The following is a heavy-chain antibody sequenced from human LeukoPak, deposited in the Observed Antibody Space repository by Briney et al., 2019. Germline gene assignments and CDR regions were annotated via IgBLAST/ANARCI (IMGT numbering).Heavy chain of an antibody. V-gene: IGHV3-48*03. D-gene: IGHD3-10*01. J-gene: IGHJ5*02. Sequence: PGGSLRLSCAASGFTFSSYEMNWVRQAPGKGLEWVSYISSSGSTIYYADSVKGRFTISRDNAKNSLYLQMNSLRAEDTAVYYCARDLKAETGSGSGWFDPWGQGILVTVSS. CDR1: GFTFSSYE. CDR2: ISSSGSTI. CDR3: ARDLKAETGSGSGWFDP.